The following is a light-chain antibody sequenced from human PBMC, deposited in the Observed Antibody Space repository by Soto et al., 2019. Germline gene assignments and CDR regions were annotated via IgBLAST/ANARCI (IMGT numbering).Light chain of an antibody. CDR2: WAS. CDR3: QQYHDTPRT. CDR1: QSSLYNSNNKNY. V-gene: IGKV4-1*01. Sequence: DIVMTQSPDSLAFSLGERATINCKSSQSSLYNSNNKNYLAWYHQKAGQPPKLLIYWASTRESGVPDRFSGSGSGTDFTLTISSLQAEDVAVYYCQQYHDTPRTFGQGTKVEIK. J-gene: IGKJ1*01.